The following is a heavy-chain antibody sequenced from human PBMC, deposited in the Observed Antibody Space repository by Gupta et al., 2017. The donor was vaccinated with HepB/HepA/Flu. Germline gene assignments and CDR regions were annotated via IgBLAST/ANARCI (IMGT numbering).Heavy chain of an antibody. CDR3: ANAYNMDV. J-gene: IGHJ6*03. V-gene: IGHV3-23*01. CDR2: ISGIGGST. CDR1: GFTFSSYA. D-gene: IGHD3-16*01. Sequence: EVQLLESGGGLVQPGGSLRRSCAAFGFTFSSYAMSWVRQAPGKGLEWVSAISGIGGSTYYADSVKGRFTISRDNSKNTLYLQMNSRRAEDTAVYYCANAYNMDVWGKGTTVTVSS.